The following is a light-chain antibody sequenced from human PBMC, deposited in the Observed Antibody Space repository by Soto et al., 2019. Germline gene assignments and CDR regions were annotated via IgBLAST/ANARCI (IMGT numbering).Light chain of an antibody. Sequence: QSALTQPPSASGSPEQSATISCTGTSSDVGDYNYVSWYQQHPGKAPKLMIFEVSKRPSGVPDRFSGSKSGNTASLTVSGLQAEDEADYYCSSYAGSNSWVFGGGTKLTVL. CDR2: EVS. J-gene: IGLJ3*02. CDR1: SSDVGDYNY. V-gene: IGLV2-8*01. CDR3: SSYAGSNSWV.